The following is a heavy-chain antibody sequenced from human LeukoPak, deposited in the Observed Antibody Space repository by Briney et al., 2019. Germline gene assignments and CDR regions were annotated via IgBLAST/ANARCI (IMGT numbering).Heavy chain of an antibody. CDR3: ARASNYYYYMDV. V-gene: IGHV1-8*03. Sequence: ASVKVSCKASGYTFTSYDINRVRQATGQGLEWMGWMNPNSGNTGYAQKFQGRVTITRNTSISTAYMELSSLRSEDTAVYYCARASNYYYYMDVWGKGTTVTVSS. J-gene: IGHJ6*03. D-gene: IGHD4-11*01. CDR1: GYTFTSYD. CDR2: MNPNSGNT.